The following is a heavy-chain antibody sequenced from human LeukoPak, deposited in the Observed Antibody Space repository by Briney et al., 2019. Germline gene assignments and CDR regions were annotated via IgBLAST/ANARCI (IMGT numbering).Heavy chain of an antibody. CDR2: IYYSGST. V-gene: IGHV4-59*01. CDR1: GGSISSYY. J-gene: IGHJ6*02. CDR3: ARGPPDDSSGYYSYYYYYGMDV. D-gene: IGHD3-22*01. Sequence: PSEILSLTCTVSGGSISSYYWSWIRQPPGKGLEWIGYIYYSGSTNYNPSLKSRVTISVDTSKNQFSLKLSSVTAADTAVYYCARGPPDDSSGYYSYYYYYGMDVWGQGTTVTVSS.